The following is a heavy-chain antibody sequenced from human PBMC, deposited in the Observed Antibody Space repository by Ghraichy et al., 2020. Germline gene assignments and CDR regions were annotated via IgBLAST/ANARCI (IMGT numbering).Heavy chain of an antibody. D-gene: IGHD3-10*01. Sequence: SETLSLTCPVSGVPITCYYCSLILQPSVSVLSCIGRFYTSRSTNYNPSLKSRVTMSVDTSKNQFSLQLSSVTAAYTAVYYCARDLGSADGGFDIWGQGTKVNVSS. CDR1: GVPITCYY. CDR2: FYTSRST. CDR3: ARDLGSADGGFDI. J-gene: IGHJ3*02. V-gene: IGHV4-4*07.